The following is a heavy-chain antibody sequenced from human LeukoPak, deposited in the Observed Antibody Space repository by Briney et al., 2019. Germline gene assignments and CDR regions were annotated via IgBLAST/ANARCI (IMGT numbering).Heavy chain of an antibody. D-gene: IGHD3-22*01. CDR1: GFTVSSNY. V-gene: IGHV3-53*01. J-gene: IGHJ4*02. Sequence: GGSLRLSCAASGFTVSSNYMSWVRQAPGKGLEWVSVIYSGGSTYYADSVKGRFTISRDNSKNTLYLQMNSLRAEDTAVYYCARVHSSGSYYFDYWGQGTLVTVSS. CDR3: ARVHSSGSYYFDY. CDR2: IYSGGST.